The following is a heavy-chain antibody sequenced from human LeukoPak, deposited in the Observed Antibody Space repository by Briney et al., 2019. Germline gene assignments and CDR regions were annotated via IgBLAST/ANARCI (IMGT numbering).Heavy chain of an antibody. CDR3: ARDYCSGGRCYSVDY. J-gene: IGHJ4*02. CDR2: ITSSSSSI. D-gene: IGHD2-15*01. Sequence: GGSLRLSCAASGFTFSSYSLNWVRQAPGKGLEWVSYITSSSSSIYYADSVKGRFTISRDNAKNSLYLQMNSLRAEDTAMYYCARDYCSGGRCYSVDYWGQGTLVTVSS. CDR1: GFTFSSYS. V-gene: IGHV3-48*04.